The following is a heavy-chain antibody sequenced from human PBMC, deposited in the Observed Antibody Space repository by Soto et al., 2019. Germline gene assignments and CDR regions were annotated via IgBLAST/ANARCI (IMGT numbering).Heavy chain of an antibody. J-gene: IGHJ6*02. D-gene: IGHD4-4*01. V-gene: IGHV1-2*02. CDR3: ARGMTTVTTGSGMDV. Sequence: QVQLVQSGAEVKKPGASVKVSCKASGYTFTGYYMHWVRQAPGQGLEWMGWINPNSGGTNYAQKFQGRVTMNRDTSISTAYMELSRLRSDDTAVYYCARGMTTVTTGSGMDVWGQGTTVTVSS. CDR2: INPNSGGT. CDR1: GYTFTGYY.